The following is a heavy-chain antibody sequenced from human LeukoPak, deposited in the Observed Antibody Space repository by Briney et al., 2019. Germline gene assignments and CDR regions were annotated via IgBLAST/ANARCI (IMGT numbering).Heavy chain of an antibody. CDR3: AARAGGFDY. CDR2: ISAFGGSS. Sequence: GGSLRLSCVASGFTFSSYVMSWVRQAPGEGLEWVSSISAFGGSSYYADPLKGRFTISRDNAKNSLYLQMNSLRAEDTAVYYCAARAGGFDYWGQGTLVTVSS. CDR1: GFTFSSYV. J-gene: IGHJ4*02. V-gene: IGHV3-23*01. D-gene: IGHD3-16*01.